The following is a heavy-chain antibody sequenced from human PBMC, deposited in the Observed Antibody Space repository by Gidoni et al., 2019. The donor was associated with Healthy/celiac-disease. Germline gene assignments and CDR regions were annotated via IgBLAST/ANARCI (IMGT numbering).Heavy chain of an antibody. D-gene: IGHD3-10*01. CDR1: GFTFRSSA. CDR2: ISYDGSNK. J-gene: IGHJ3*02. V-gene: IGHV3-30-3*01. Sequence: QVQLVESGGGVVQPGRSRRLSCEASGFTFRSSAMHWVRQAPGKGLEWVAVISYDGSNKYYADSVKGRFTISRDNSKNTLYLQMNSLRAEDTAVYYCARFGLYYGSGSLALEGNAFDIWGLGTMVTVSS. CDR3: ARFGLYYGSGSLALEGNAFDI.